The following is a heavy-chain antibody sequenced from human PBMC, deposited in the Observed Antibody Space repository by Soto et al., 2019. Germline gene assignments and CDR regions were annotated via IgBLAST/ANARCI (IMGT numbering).Heavy chain of an antibody. D-gene: IGHD6-13*01. CDR2: IYYSGST. J-gene: IGHJ5*02. CDR3: ARLMMYSSSWYGGLRWFDP. CDR1: GGSISSSSYY. Sequence: QLQLQESGPGLVKPSETLSLTCTVSGGSISSSSYYWGWIRQPPGKGLEWIGSIYYSGSTYYNPSLKSRVTISVDTSKNQFSLKLSSVTAADTAVYYCARLMMYSSSWYGGLRWFDPWGQGTLVTVSS. V-gene: IGHV4-39*01.